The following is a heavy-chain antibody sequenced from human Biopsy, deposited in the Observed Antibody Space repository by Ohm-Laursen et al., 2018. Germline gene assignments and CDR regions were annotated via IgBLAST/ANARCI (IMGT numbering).Heavy chain of an antibody. Sequence: SLRLSCTASRFVVTNKDMTWVRQAPGKGLEWASLVDDTSTTYYADSVQGRFTISRDNSKNTLYLQMQSLRAEDTAVYYCAKVAGGYITSLNYSYYYGMDVWGQGTTVTVSS. CDR3: AKVAGGYITSLNYSYYYGMDV. CDR2: VDDTSTT. J-gene: IGHJ6*02. CDR1: RFVVTNKD. D-gene: IGHD3-22*01. V-gene: IGHV3-53*01.